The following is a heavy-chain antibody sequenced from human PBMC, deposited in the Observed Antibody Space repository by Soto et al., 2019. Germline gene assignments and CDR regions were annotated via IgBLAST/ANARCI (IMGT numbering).Heavy chain of an antibody. V-gene: IGHV3-30*18. CDR1: GFTFSSYG. CDR3: AKGFGELPDAYYYYYYMDV. J-gene: IGHJ6*03. Sequence: GGSLRLSCAASGFTFSSYGMHWVRQAPGKGLEWVAVISYDGSNKYYADSVKGRFTISRDNSKNTLYLQMNSLRAEDTAVYYCAKGFGELPDAYYYYYYMDVWGKGTTVTVSS. D-gene: IGHD3-10*01. CDR2: ISYDGSNK.